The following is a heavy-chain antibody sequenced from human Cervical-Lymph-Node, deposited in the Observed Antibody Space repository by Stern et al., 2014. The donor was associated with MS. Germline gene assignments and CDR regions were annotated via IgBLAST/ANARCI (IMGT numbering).Heavy chain of an antibody. V-gene: IGHV3-74*03. D-gene: IGHD2-2*01. CDR2: INGDGTTT. CDR3: ARASAPYGMDV. Sequence: EVHLVESGGGLVQPGGSLRLSCAASGFAFSRYWMHWVRPAPGKGLVWVSRINGDGTTTTYADSVKGRMTISKDNAKNMLYLQMDSLSAEDTAVYFCARASAPYGMDVWGPGTTVTVSS. J-gene: IGHJ6*02. CDR1: GFAFSRYW.